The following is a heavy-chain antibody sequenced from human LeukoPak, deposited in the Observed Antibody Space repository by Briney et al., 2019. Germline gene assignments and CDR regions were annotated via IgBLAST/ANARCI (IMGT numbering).Heavy chain of an antibody. CDR2: IYYSGST. D-gene: IGHD6-13*01. Sequence: PSETLSLTCTVSGGSFSSSSYYWGWIRQPPGRGLEWIGSIYYSGSTYYNPSLKSRVTISVDTSKNQFSLKLSSVTAADTAVYYCARSPYGRPSKYSSTWYHFDYWGQGTLVTVSS. CDR3: ARSPYGRPSKYSSTWYHFDY. CDR1: GGSFSSSSYY. J-gene: IGHJ4*02. V-gene: IGHV4-39*07.